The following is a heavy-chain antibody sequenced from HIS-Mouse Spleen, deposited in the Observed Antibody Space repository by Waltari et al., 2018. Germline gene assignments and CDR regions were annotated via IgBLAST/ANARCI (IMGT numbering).Heavy chain of an antibody. D-gene: IGHD5-18*01. V-gene: IGHV4-38-2*02. CDR2: IYHSGRT. CDR1: GYSISSGYY. CDR3: ARSFRGYSYGYEDYFDY. J-gene: IGHJ4*02. Sequence: QVQLQESGPGLVKPSETLSLTCTVSGYSISSGYYWGWIRQPPGKGLEWIGGIYHSGRTYYNPSIKSRVTISVDTSKNQFSLKLSSVTAADTAVYYCARSFRGYSYGYEDYFDYWGQGTLVTVSS.